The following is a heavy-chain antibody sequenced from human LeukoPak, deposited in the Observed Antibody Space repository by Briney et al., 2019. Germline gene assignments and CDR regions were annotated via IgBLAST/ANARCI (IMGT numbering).Heavy chain of an antibody. CDR2: IYSGGGT. J-gene: IGHJ4*02. CDR1: GFTFSSTV. CDR3: ARPRD. Sequence: QPGGSLRLSCAASGFTFSSTVMTWVRQAPGKGLEWVSVIYSGGGTYYADSVKGRSTISRDNSKNTLYLQMNSLRAEDTAVYYCARPRDWGQGTLVTVSS. V-gene: IGHV3-66*04.